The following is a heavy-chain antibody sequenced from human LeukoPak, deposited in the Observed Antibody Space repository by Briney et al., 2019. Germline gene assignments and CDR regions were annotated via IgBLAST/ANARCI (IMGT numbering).Heavy chain of an antibody. V-gene: IGHV4-61*02. J-gene: IGHJ6*03. D-gene: IGHD2-21*02. Sequence: SETLSLTCTVSGGSISSGSYYWSWIRQPAGKGLEWIGRIYTSGSTNYNPSLKSRVTISVDTSKNQFSLKLSSVTAADTAVYYCARSDVYYYYMDVWGKGTTVTVSS. CDR1: GGSISSGSYY. CDR3: ARSDVYYYYMDV. CDR2: IYTSGST.